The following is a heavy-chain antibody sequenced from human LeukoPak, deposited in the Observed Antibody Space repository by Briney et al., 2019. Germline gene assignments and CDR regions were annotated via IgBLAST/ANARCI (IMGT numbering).Heavy chain of an antibody. D-gene: IGHD3-22*01. V-gene: IGHV3-30-3*01. CDR1: GFTFSSYA. J-gene: IGHJ4*02. Sequence: GGSLRLSCAASGFTFSSYAMHWVRQAPGKGLEWVAVISYDGSNKYYADSVKGRFSLSRDISKNTLYLQMNSLRAEDTAIYYCAKGIDSSGYYPFDYWGQGTLVTVSS. CDR3: AKGIDSSGYYPFDY. CDR2: ISYDGSNK.